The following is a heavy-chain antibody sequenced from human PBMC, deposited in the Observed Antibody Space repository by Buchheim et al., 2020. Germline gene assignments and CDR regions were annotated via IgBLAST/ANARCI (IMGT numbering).Heavy chain of an antibody. V-gene: IGHV3-23*01. J-gene: IGHJ4*02. Sequence: EVHLLESGGGLVQPGGSLRLSCAASGFTFGKYAMNWVRQAPGKGLEWVSEISGSGSIIYYADSVKGRFTISRDNSRNTLYLGLNSLRAEDTAVYYCAKKEWETFDKWGQGTL. D-gene: IGHD1-26*01. CDR2: ISGSGSII. CDR3: AKKEWETFDK. CDR1: GFTFGKYA.